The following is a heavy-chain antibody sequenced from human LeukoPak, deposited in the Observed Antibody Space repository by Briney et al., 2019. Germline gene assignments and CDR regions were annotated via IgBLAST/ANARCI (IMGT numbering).Heavy chain of an antibody. V-gene: IGHV3-23*01. CDR3: AKDLEVGATKTDY. Sequence: GGSLRLSCAASGFTFSTFAMVWVRQPPGKGLEWVSSIFPSGGEIHYADSVRGRFTISRDNSKSTLSLQMNSLRAEDTAVYYCAKDLEVGATKTDYWGQGTLVTVSS. CDR1: GFTFSTFA. J-gene: IGHJ4*02. D-gene: IGHD1-26*01. CDR2: IFPSGGEI.